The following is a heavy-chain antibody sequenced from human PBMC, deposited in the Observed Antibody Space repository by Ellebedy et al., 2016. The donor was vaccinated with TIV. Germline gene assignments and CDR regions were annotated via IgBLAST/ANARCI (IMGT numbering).Heavy chain of an antibody. CDR2: IWYDGSNK. Sequence: GGSLRLSXAASGFIFSSYGMYWVRQAPGKGLEWVAVIWYDGSNKYYVDSVKGRFTISRDNSKNTLYLQMNSLRAEDTAVYYCARGRYDSSDYYQDYWGQGTLVTVSS. CDR1: GFIFSSYG. V-gene: IGHV3-33*01. D-gene: IGHD3-22*01. CDR3: ARGRYDSSDYYQDY. J-gene: IGHJ4*02.